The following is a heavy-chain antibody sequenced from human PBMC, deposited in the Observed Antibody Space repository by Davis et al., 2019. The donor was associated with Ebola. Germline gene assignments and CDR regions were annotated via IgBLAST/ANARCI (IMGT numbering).Heavy chain of an antibody. Sequence: PSETLSLTCTVSGGSISSSSYYWGWIRQPPGKGLEWIGSIYYSGSTYYNPSLKSRVTISVDTSKNQFSLKLSSVTAADTAVYYCARNTRVLEWLLSSYMDVWGKGTTVTVSS. V-gene: IGHV4-39*01. J-gene: IGHJ6*03. CDR1: GGSISSSSYY. D-gene: IGHD3-3*01. CDR3: ARNTRVLEWLLSSYMDV. CDR2: IYYSGST.